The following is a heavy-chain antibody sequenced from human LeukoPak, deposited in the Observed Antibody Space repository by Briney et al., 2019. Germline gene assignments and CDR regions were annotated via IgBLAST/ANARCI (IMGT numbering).Heavy chain of an antibody. J-gene: IGHJ5*02. D-gene: IGHD6-19*01. CDR3: ARLRAVAAKGFDP. CDR2: IYTSGST. CDR1: SGSISSYY. V-gene: IGHV4-4*09. Sequence: SETLSLTCTVSSGSISSYYWSWIRQPPGKGLEWIGYIYTSGSTNYNPSLKSRVTISVDTSKNQFSLKLSSVTAADTAVYYCARLRAVAAKGFDPWGQGTLVTVSS.